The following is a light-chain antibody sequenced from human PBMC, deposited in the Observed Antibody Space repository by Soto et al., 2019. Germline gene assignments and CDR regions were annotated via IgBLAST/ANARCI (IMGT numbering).Light chain of an antibody. CDR3: QQYNSYSMYT. CDR2: DAS. J-gene: IGKJ2*01. V-gene: IGKV1-5*01. Sequence: DIQMTQSPSTLSESIGERATITCRASQSISKWLAWYQQKPGRAPKVLISDASNLESGVPSRFSGSGSETEFTLTISSLQPDDFATYYCQQYNSYSMYTFGQGTKLEIK. CDR1: QSISKW.